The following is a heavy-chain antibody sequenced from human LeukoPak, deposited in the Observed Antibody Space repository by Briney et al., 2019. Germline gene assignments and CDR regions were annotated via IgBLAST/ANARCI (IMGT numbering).Heavy chain of an antibody. Sequence: GGSLRLSCAASGFTFSSYWMNWVRQAPGKGLVWVSRIASDGSSTTYADSVKGRFSISRDNAKNTLYLQMDSLRVEDTAVYYCARGRPHGNDYWGQGTLVTVSS. V-gene: IGHV3-74*01. D-gene: IGHD4-23*01. J-gene: IGHJ4*02. CDR1: GFTFSSYW. CDR2: IASDGSST. CDR3: ARGRPHGNDY.